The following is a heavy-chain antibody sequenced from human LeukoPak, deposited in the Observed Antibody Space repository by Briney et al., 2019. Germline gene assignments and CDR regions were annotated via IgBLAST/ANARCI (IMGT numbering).Heavy chain of an antibody. J-gene: IGHJ4*02. Sequence: ASVKVSCKASGGTFSSYPISWVRQAPGQGLEWMGRIIPILGIANYAQKFQGRVTITADKSTSTAYMELSSLRSEDTAVYYCARVGTVAGSYWGQGTLVTVSS. CDR1: GGTFSSYP. D-gene: IGHD6-19*01. V-gene: IGHV1-69*04. CDR3: ARVGTVAGSY. CDR2: IIPILGIA.